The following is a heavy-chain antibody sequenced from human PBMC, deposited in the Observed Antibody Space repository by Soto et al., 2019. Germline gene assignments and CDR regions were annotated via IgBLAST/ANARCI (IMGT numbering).Heavy chain of an antibody. J-gene: IGHJ4*02. CDR1: GFTFSTYA. CDR3: AKYQYSGGWHSDY. V-gene: IGHV3-23*01. CDR2: IGSSAASA. D-gene: IGHD6-19*01. Sequence: PGGSLRLSCAASGFTFSTYAMSWVRQAPGKGLEWVSNIGSSAASANYIDSVKGRFTISRDNSKNTLYLQMNSLRAEDTAVYYCAKYQYSGGWHSDYWSQGTLVTVSS.